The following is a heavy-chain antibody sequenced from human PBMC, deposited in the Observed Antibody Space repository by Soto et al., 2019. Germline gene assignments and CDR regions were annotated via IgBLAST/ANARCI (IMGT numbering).Heavy chain of an antibody. Sequence: SHTLSLTCAISGDSVSSNSAALNWIRQSPSRGLEWLGRTYYRSKWYNDYAVSVKSRITINPDTSKNQFSLQLNSVTPEDTAVYYCAVEYSSSNYYFDYWGQGTLVTVSS. CDR1: GDSVSSNSAA. J-gene: IGHJ4*02. CDR3: AVEYSSSNYYFDY. D-gene: IGHD6-6*01. V-gene: IGHV6-1*01. CDR2: TYYRSKWYN.